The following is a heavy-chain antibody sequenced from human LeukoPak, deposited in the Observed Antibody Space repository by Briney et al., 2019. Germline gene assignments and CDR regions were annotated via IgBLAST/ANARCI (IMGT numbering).Heavy chain of an antibody. J-gene: IGHJ4*02. Sequence: PSETLSLTCTVSGGSISSYYSSWIRQPPGKGLEWIGYIYYSGSTNYNPSLKSRVTISIDTSKNQFSLKLSSVTAADTAVYYCARGTTVTTPDYWGQGTLVTVSS. CDR1: GGSISSYY. CDR2: IYYSGST. CDR3: ARGTTVTTPDY. D-gene: IGHD4-17*01. V-gene: IGHV4-59*08.